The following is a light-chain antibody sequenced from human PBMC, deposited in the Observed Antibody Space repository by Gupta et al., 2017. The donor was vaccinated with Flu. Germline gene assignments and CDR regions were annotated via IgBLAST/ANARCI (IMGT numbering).Light chain of an antibody. Sequence: SLGERATINCKSSQSVLYTSNNKNYLAWYQQKPGQPPKLLIYWASTRESGVPDRFSGSGSGTDFTLTISSLQAEDVAVYYCQQYDSTPPTFGQGTKLEIK. CDR2: WAS. J-gene: IGKJ2*01. V-gene: IGKV4-1*01. CDR1: QSVLYTSNNKNY. CDR3: QQYDSTPPT.